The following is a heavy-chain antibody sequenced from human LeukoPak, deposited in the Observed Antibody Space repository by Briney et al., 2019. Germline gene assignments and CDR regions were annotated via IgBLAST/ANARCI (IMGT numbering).Heavy chain of an antibody. Sequence: GGSQRLSCAASGFXFSSYSMNWVRQAPGKGLEWVSSISSSSSYIYYADSVKGRFTISRDNAKNSLYLQMNSLRAEDTAVYYCARDYCSSASCYNSNYYYGMDVWGQGTTVTVSS. CDR1: GFXFSSYS. D-gene: IGHD2-2*02. J-gene: IGHJ6*02. CDR3: ARDYCSSASCYNSNYYYGMDV. CDR2: ISSSSSYI. V-gene: IGHV3-21*01.